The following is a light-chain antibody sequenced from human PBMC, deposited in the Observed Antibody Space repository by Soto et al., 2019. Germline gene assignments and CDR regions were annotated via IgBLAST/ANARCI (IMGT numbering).Light chain of an antibody. CDR1: QSVSSSY. CDR2: GAS. CDR3: QQYGRSSA. J-gene: IGKJ1*01. V-gene: IGKV3-20*01. Sequence: EIVLTQSPGTLSLSPGERATLSCRASQSVSSSYLAWYQQKPGQAPRLLIYGASSRATGIPDRFSGSGSGTDFTLTISRLEPEDFAVYYCQQYGRSSALGQGTKVEIK.